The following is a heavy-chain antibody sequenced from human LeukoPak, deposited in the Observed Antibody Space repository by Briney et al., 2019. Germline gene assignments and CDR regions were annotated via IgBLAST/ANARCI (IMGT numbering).Heavy chain of an antibody. CDR1: GFTFDTYA. J-gene: IGHJ6*02. Sequence: GGSLRLSRAASGFTFDTYAMHWVRQAPGKGLEWVSGISWHGDTIGYADSVKGRFTISRDNAKNSLYLQMNSLRTEDTALYHCAKDMVGARGMDVRGQGTTVTVSS. CDR2: ISWHGDTI. V-gene: IGHV3-9*01. CDR3: AKDMVGARGMDV. D-gene: IGHD1-26*01.